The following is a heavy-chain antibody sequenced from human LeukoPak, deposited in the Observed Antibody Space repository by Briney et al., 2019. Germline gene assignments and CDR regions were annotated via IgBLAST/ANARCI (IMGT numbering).Heavy chain of an antibody. Sequence: ASVKVSCKASGYTFTTYGISWVRQAPGQGLEWMGWINPYNGNTNYAQKPQGRVTLTIDTSTSTGYMELRSLRSDDTAVYYCAREIYGRFDFWGQGTLVTVSS. J-gene: IGHJ4*02. D-gene: IGHD4-17*01. V-gene: IGHV1-18*01. CDR2: INPYNGNT. CDR1: GYTFTTYG. CDR3: AREIYGRFDF.